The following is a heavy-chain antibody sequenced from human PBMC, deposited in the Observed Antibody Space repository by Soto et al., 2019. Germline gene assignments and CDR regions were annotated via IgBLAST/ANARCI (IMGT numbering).Heavy chain of an antibody. D-gene: IGHD3-3*01. V-gene: IGHV1-18*01. J-gene: IGHJ6*02. CDR1: GYTFTSYG. CDR2: ISAYNGNT. Sequence: ASVKVSCKASGYTFTSYGISWVRQAPGQGLGWMGWISAYNGNTNYAQKLQGRVTMTTDTSTSTAYMELRSLRSDDTAVYYCARDPIRFLEWLLPRYYYYYGMDVWGQGTTVTVSS. CDR3: ARDPIRFLEWLLPRYYYYYGMDV.